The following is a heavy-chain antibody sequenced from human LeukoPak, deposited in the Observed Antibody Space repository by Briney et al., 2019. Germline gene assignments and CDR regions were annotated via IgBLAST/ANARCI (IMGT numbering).Heavy chain of an antibody. Sequence: SETLSLTCAVYGGSFSGYYWSWIRQPPGKGLEWIGEINHSGSTNYNPSLKSRVTISVDTSKNQFSLKLSSVTAEDTAVYYCARENGYDLVGFDYWGQGTLVTVSS. V-gene: IGHV4-34*01. CDR1: GGSFSGYY. J-gene: IGHJ4*02. CDR3: ARENGYDLVGFDY. CDR2: INHSGST. D-gene: IGHD5-12*01.